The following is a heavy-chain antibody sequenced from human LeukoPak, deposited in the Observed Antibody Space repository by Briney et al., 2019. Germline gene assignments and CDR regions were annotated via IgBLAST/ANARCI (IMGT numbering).Heavy chain of an antibody. V-gene: IGHV3-23*01. CDR2: ISGSGGST. CDR3: AKAGGSSRSEYYFGY. J-gene: IGHJ4*02. CDR1: GFTFSSYA. Sequence: GGSLRLSCAASGFTFSSYAMSWVRQAPGKGLEWVSAISGSGGSTYYADSVRGRFTISRDNSKNTLYLQMNSLRAEDTAVYYCAKAGGSSRSEYYFGYWGQGTLVTVSS. D-gene: IGHD1-26*01.